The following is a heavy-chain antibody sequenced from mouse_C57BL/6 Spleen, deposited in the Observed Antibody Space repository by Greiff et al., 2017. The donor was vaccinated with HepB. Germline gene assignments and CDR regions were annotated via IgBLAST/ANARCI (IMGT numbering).Heavy chain of an antibody. Sequence: EVHLVESGGGLVQPKGSLKLSCAASGFTFNTYAMHWVRQAPGKGLEWVARIRSKSSNSATYYADSVKDRFTISRDDSQSMLYLQMNNLKTEDTAMYYCVRDYYGSSHGYFDVWGTGTSVTVSS. J-gene: IGHJ1*03. D-gene: IGHD1-1*01. CDR1: GFTFNTYA. CDR2: IRSKSSNSAT. CDR3: VRDYYGSSHGYFDV. V-gene: IGHV10-3*01.